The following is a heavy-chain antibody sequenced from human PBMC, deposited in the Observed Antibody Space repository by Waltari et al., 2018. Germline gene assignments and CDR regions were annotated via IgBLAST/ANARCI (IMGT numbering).Heavy chain of an antibody. CDR3: ARGTGELL. D-gene: IGHD1-26*01. CDR1: GGSIRSYY. Sequence: QVQLQESGPGLVKPSETLSLTCTVSGGSIRSYYWSWIRQPPGKGLEWIGYIYYSGSTNYNPSLKSRVTISVDTSKNQFSLKLSSVTAADTAVYYCARGTGELLWDQGTLVTVSS. J-gene: IGHJ4*02. CDR2: IYYSGST. V-gene: IGHV4-59*01.